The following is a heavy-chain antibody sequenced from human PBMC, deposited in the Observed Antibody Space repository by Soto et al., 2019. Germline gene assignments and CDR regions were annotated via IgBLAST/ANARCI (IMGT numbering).Heavy chain of an antibody. D-gene: IGHD3-3*01. V-gene: IGHV3-30-3*01. CDR1: GFTFSSYA. CDR2: ISYDGSNK. CDR3: AREHQTLPVLRFLEWLSQTGYGMDV. Sequence: QPGGSLRLSCAASGFTFSSYAMHWVRQAPGKGLEWVAVISYDGSNKYYADSVKGRFTISRDNSKNTLYLQMNSLRAEDTAVYYCAREHQTLPVLRFLEWLSQTGYGMDVWGPGTMVTVSS. J-gene: IGHJ6*02.